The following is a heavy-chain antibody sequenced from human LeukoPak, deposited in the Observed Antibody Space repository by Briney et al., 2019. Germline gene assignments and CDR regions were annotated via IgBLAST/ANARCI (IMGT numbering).Heavy chain of an antibody. Sequence: GGSLGLSCAASGFTFSNYGMHWVRQAPGKGLEWVAFIRYDGSNKYYTDSVKGRFTISRDNSKNTLYLQMNSLRAEDTAVYYCANTVWDPYDYWGQGTLVTVSS. CDR3: ANTVWDPYDY. D-gene: IGHD3-16*01. J-gene: IGHJ4*02. CDR2: IRYDGSNK. CDR1: GFTFSNYG. V-gene: IGHV3-30*02.